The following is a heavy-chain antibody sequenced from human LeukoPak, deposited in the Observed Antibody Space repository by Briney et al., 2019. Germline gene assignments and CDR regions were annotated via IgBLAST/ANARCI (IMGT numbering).Heavy chain of an antibody. D-gene: IGHD3-9*01. V-gene: IGHV3-30*02. CDR2: IRYDGSNK. Sequence: GGSLRLSCAASGFTFSSYGMHWVRQAPGKGLEWVAFIRYDGSNKYYADSVKGRFTISRDNSKNTLYLQMNSLRAEDTAVYYCAKGDDILTGYTSDYWGQGTLVTVSS. CDR3: AKGDDILTGYTSDY. J-gene: IGHJ4*02. CDR1: GFTFSSYG.